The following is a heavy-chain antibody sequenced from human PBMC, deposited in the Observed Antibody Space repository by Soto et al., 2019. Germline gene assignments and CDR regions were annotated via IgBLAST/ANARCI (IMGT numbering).Heavy chain of an antibody. CDR2: ISSSSSTI. Sequence: GGSLRLSCAASGFTFSSYSMNWVRQAPGKGLEWVSYISSSSSTIYYADSVKGRFTISRDNAKNSLYLQMNSLRAEDTAVYYCARDSVMKWTTTWDYYYYMDVWGKGTTVTVSS. V-gene: IGHV3-48*01. J-gene: IGHJ6*03. D-gene: IGHD4-17*01. CDR3: ARDSVMKWTTTWDYYYYMDV. CDR1: GFTFSSYS.